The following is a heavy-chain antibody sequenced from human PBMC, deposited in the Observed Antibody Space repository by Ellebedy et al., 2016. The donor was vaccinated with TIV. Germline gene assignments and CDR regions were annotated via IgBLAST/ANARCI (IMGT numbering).Heavy chain of an antibody. D-gene: IGHD6-19*01. CDR3: ARHIGYSNGPSEY. Sequence: ASVKVSCKASGYRFTKFYMHWMRQAPGLGPEWIEGIIAIFGTTKYAQKFQGRVTITADQLTTTSYMELSGLRFEDTAIYYCARHIGYSNGPSEYWGQGSLVTVSS. J-gene: IGHJ4*02. V-gene: IGHV1-69*13. CDR2: IIAIFGTT. CDR1: GYRFTKFY.